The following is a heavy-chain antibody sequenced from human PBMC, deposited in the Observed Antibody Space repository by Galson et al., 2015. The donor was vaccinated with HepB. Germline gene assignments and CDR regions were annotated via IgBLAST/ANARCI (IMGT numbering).Heavy chain of an antibody. Sequence: VRQAPGQGLEWMGGIIPIFGIANYAQKFQGRVTITADESTSTAYMELSSLRSEDTAVYYCARNAATVTYVMTYYYYGMDVWGQGTTVTVSS. CDR3: ARNAATVTYVMTYYYYGMDV. D-gene: IGHD4-11*01. CDR2: IIPIFGIA. V-gene: IGHV1-69*01. J-gene: IGHJ6*02.